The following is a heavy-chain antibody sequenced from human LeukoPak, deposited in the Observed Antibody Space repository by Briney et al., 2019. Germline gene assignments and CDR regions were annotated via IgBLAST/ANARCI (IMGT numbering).Heavy chain of an antibody. CDR1: GYTFTSIG. V-gene: IGHV1-18*01. CDR3: ARDYSVRVAASSYGLDV. D-gene: IGHD5/OR15-5a*01. J-gene: IGHJ6*02. CDR2: ISTYSGNT. Sequence: ASVKVSCEASGYTFTSIGLSWVRQAPGQGLECMGWISTYSGNTDYAQKFQGRVTMTTDTATSTAYMELGSLRADDTAVYYCARDYSVRVAASSYGLDVWGQGTTVTVSS.